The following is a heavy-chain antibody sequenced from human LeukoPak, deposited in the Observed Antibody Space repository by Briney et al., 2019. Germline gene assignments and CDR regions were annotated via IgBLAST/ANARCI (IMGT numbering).Heavy chain of an antibody. CDR1: GFTFTNAW. CDR2: IKSKGDGETT. CDR3: TTDRGLTMIRGVLVA. V-gene: IGHV3-15*01. Sequence: GGSLRLSCAASGFTFTNAWMTWVRQAPGKGLEWVGRIKSKGDGETTDYAEPVKGRFSMSRDDSEATMYLQMYGLEAEDTAVYYCTTDRGLTMIRGVLVAWGQGALVTVSS. J-gene: IGHJ5*02. D-gene: IGHD3-10*01.